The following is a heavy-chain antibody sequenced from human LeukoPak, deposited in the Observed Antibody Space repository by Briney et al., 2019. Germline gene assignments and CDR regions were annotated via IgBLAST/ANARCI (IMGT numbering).Heavy chain of an antibody. CDR3: AKDREGLRYFDWLLYY. V-gene: IGHV3-74*01. J-gene: IGHJ4*02. CDR2: ITSDGSGA. CDR1: GFPFTETW. Sequence: GGSLRLSCATSGFPFTETWMHWVRQVPGKGLVWVSRITSDGSGANYADSVKGRFTISRDNSKNTLYLQMNSLRAEDTAVYYCAKDREGLRYFDWLLYYWGQGTLVTVSS. D-gene: IGHD3-9*01.